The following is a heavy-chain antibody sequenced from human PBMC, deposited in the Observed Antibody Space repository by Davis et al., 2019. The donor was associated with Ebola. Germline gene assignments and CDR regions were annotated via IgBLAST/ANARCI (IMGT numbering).Heavy chain of an antibody. CDR2: INHSGST. V-gene: IGHV4-34*01. Sequence: MPSETLSLTCAAYGGSFSGYYWSWIRQPPGKGLEWIGEINHSGSTNYNPSLKSRVTISVDTSKNQFSLKLSSVTAADTAVYYCARGGIQLWLMDYYYYGMDVWGQGTTVTVSS. CDR3: ARGGIQLWLMDYYYYGMDV. J-gene: IGHJ6*02. D-gene: IGHD5-18*01. CDR1: GGSFSGYY.